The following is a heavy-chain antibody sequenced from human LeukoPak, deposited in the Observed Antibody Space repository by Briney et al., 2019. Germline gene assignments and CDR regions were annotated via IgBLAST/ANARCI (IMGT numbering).Heavy chain of an antibody. CDR1: GFTFSSYA. J-gene: IGHJ4*02. D-gene: IGHD3-16*01. V-gene: IGHV3-23*01. CDR3: AKGPAYPVAGPRGSHNYFDY. Sequence: GGSLRLSCAASGFTFSSYAMSWVRQAPGKGLEWVSAISGSGGSTYYADSVKGRFTISRDNSKNTLYLQMNSLRAEDTAVYYCAKGPAYPVAGPRGSHNYFDYWGQGTLVTVSS. CDR2: ISGSGGST.